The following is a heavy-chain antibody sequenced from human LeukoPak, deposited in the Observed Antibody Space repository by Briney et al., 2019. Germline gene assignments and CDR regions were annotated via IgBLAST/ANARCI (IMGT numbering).Heavy chain of an antibody. Sequence: SETLSLTCTVSGGYIGSYYWSWIRQPPGKGLEWIGYINYSGSTYYNPSLKSRVTISVDTSKHQFSLKLSSVTAADTAVYYCARHDVYCSGGSCSYDYWGQGTLVTVSS. V-gene: IGHV4-59*08. CDR2: INYSGST. CDR1: GGYIGSYY. D-gene: IGHD2-15*01. CDR3: ARHDVYCSGGSCSYDY. J-gene: IGHJ4*02.